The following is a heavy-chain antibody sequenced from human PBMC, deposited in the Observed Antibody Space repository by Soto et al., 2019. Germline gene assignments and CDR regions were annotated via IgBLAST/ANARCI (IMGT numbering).Heavy chain of an antibody. Sequence: WASVKVSCKAPGSTFTTFAFHWVRQAPGQGLESMGEIIPLFGNANYAQKFQGRVTITADRSTTTVFMEVNRLKSDDTAIYYCVRGSINLRDYFQTWGQGTVVTVSS. J-gene: IGHJ1*01. D-gene: IGHD2-21*01. CDR3: VRGSINLRDYFQT. V-gene: IGHV1-69*06. CDR1: GSTFTTFA. CDR2: IIPLFGNA.